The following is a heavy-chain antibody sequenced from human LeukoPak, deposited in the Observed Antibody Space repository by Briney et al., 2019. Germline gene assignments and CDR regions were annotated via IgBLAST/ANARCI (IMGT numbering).Heavy chain of an antibody. J-gene: IGHJ6*02. CDR1: GYTFTSYA. CDR2: INAGNGNT. CDR3: ARDQYCSGGSCTYGMDV. Sequence: GASVKVSCKASGYTFTSYAMHWVRQAPGQRLEWMGWINAGNGNTKYSQKFQGRVTITRDTSASTAYMELSRLRSDDTAVYYCARDQYCSGGSCTYGMDVWGQGTTVTVSS. V-gene: IGHV1-3*01. D-gene: IGHD2-15*01.